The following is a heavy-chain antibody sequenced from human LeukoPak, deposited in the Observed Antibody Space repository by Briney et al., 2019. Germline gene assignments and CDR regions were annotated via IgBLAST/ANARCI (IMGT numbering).Heavy chain of an antibody. J-gene: IGHJ4*02. CDR3: ASASSCYLYYFYY. CDR2: ISYDGSNK. CDR1: GFTFSSYG. Sequence: GGSLSLSCPASGFTFSSYGMRWVRQARGKGVEWGAVISYDGSNKYYADSGKGRFTISRDNSKNTLYLQMNSLRAEATAVYYCASASSCYLYYFYYWRQGTVLTVSS. V-gene: IGHV3-30*03. D-gene: IGHD6-13*01.